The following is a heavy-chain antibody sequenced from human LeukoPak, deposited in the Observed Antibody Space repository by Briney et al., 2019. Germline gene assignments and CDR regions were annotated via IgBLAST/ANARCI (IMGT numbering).Heavy chain of an antibody. CDR3: VKGYWGSMVGY. V-gene: IGHV3-64D*09. CDR2: ISSNGGST. Sequence: GGSLRLSCSASGFTFSSYAMHWVRQAPGKGLEYVSSISSNGGSTYYADSVKGRFTISRDNSKNTLYLQMSSLRAEDPAVYYCVKGYWGSMVGYWGQGTLVTVSS. CDR1: GFTFSSYA. D-gene: IGHD3-16*01. J-gene: IGHJ4*02.